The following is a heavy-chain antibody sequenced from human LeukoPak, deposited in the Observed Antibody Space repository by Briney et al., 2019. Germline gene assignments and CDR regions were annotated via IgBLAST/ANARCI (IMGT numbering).Heavy chain of an antibody. CDR2: INPNSGGT. CDR3: ARGRNYYDSSGPFDY. J-gene: IGHJ4*02. D-gene: IGHD3-22*01. Sequence: GASVKVSCKASGYTFTGYYMHWVRQAPGQGLEWMGWINPNSGGTNCAQKFQGRVTMTRDTSISTAYMELSRLRSDDTAVYYCARGRNYYDSSGPFDYWGQGTLVTVSS. CDR1: GYTFTGYY. V-gene: IGHV1-2*02.